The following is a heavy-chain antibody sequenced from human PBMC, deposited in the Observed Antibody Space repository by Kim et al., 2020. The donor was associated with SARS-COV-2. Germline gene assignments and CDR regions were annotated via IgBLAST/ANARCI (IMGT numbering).Heavy chain of an antibody. CDR3: AREGRDYDFWSGPLDI. V-gene: IGHV1-3*01. J-gene: IGHJ3*02. D-gene: IGHD3-3*01. Sequence: KFQGRITISRDTSANTAYMELSSLRSEDTAVYYCAREGRDYDFWSGPLDIWGQGTMVTVSS.